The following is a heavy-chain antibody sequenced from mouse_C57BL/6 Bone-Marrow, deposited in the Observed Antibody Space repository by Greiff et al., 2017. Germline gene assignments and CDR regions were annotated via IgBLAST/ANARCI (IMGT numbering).Heavy chain of an antibody. J-gene: IGHJ2*01. D-gene: IGHD1-1*01. CDR3: SRDYYGSSYYFDY. CDR2: IYPGDGDT. CDR1: GYAFSSSW. V-gene: IGHV1-82*01. Sequence: VKLQESGPELVKPGASVKISCKASGYAFSSSWMNWVKQRPGKGLEWIGRIYPGDGDTNYNGKFKGKATLTADNSSSTAYMQLSSLTSEDSAVYFCSRDYYGSSYYFDYWGQGTTLTVSS.